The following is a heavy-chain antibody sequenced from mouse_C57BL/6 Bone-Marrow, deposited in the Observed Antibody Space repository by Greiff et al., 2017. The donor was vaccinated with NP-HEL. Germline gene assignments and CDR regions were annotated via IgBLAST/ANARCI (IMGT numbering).Heavy chain of an antibody. V-gene: IGHV1-78*01. CDR3: SRGDYCGSSYYFDY. CDR2: IYPRDGST. D-gene: IGHD1-1*01. CDR1: GYTFTDYT. Sequence: VQLQQSDAELVKPGASVKISCKVSGYTFTDYTIHWMKQRPEQGLEWIGYIYPRDGSTKYNEKFKGKATLTADKSSSTAYMQRNSLTSEDSAVYFCSRGDYCGSSYYFDYWGQGTTLTVSS. J-gene: IGHJ2*01.